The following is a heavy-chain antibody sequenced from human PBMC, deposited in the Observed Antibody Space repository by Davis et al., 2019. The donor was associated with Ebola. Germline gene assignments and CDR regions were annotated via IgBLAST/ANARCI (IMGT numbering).Heavy chain of an antibody. J-gene: IGHJ5*02. D-gene: IGHD6-6*01. CDR3: ARLSSIAARPRWFDP. CDR2: IYHSGST. CDR1: GYSISSGYY. Sequence: MPSETLSLTCTVSGYSISSGYYWGWIRQPPGKGLEWIGSIYHSGSTYYNPSLKSRVTISVDTSKNQFSLKLSSVTAADTAVYYCARLSSIAARPRWFDPWGQGTLVTVSS. V-gene: IGHV4-38-2*02.